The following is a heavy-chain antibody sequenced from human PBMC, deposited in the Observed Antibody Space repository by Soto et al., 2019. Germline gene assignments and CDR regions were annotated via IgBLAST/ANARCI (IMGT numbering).Heavy chain of an antibody. J-gene: IGHJ5*02. D-gene: IGHD2-2*01. V-gene: IGHV4-59*01. CDR2: IYYSVST. Sequence: XATLSLTCTVSGGSISSYYWSGIRPPPGKGLEWVGYIYYSVSTNYNPSLKSRVTISVDTSKNQFSLKLSSVTAADTAVYYCARLGYCRSTTCYWGGWFDPCGQRTLVTVSS. CDR1: GGSISSYY. CDR3: ARLGYCRSTTCYWGGWFDP.